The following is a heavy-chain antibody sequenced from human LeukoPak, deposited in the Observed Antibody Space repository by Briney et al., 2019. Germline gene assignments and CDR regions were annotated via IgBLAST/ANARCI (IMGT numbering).Heavy chain of an antibody. CDR2: IYYSGST. V-gene: IGHV4-61*05. D-gene: IGHD3-10*01. CDR3: ARGVYYGSGSYYNVFFARGRFDP. CDR1: GGSISSSSYY. Sequence: SETLSLTCTVSGGSISSSSYYWGWIRQPPGKGLEWIGYIYYSGSTNYNPSLKSRVTISVDTSKNQFSLKLSSVTAADTAVYYCARGVYYGSGSYYNVFFARGRFDPWGQGTLVTVSS. J-gene: IGHJ5*02.